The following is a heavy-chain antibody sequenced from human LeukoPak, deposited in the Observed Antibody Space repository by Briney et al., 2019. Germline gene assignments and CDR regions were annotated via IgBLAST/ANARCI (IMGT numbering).Heavy chain of an antibody. Sequence: GGSLRLSCAASGFTFSSYWMSWVRQAPGKGLEWVANIKQDGSEKYYVDSVKGRFTISRDNAKNSLYLQMNSLRAEDTAVYYCARGAESGSYPPYYHYMDVWGKGTTVTVSS. D-gene: IGHD1-26*01. CDR3: ARGAESGSYPPYYHYMDV. V-gene: IGHV3-7*01. CDR1: GFTFSSYW. J-gene: IGHJ6*03. CDR2: IKQDGSEK.